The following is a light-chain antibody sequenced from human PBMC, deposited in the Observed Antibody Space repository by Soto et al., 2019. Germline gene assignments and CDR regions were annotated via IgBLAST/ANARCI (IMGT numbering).Light chain of an antibody. J-gene: IGLJ3*02. V-gene: IGLV2-14*01. Sequence: QSALTQPASVSGSPGQSITISCTGTSSDVGGYNYVSWYQQNPGTAPQVMIYEVSNRPSGVSSRFSGSKSGNTASLTISGLQAEDEADYYCSSYTTSGTPVFGGGTKLTVL. CDR1: SSDVGGYNY. CDR2: EVS. CDR3: SSYTTSGTPV.